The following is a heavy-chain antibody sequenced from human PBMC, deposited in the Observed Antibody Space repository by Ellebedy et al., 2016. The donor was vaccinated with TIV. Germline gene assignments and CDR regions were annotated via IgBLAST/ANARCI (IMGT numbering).Heavy chain of an antibody. CDR1: GYTFTSYG. D-gene: IGHD3-22*01. CDR2: ISAYNGNT. Sequence: AASVKVSCKASGYTFTSYGISWVRQAPGQGLEWMGWISAYNGNTNYAQKFQGRVTRTRDTSISTAYMELSRLRPDDTAVYYCARGAYYYDSSGSLFDYWGQGTLVTVSS. CDR3: ARGAYYYDSSGSLFDY. J-gene: IGHJ4*02. V-gene: IGHV1-18*04.